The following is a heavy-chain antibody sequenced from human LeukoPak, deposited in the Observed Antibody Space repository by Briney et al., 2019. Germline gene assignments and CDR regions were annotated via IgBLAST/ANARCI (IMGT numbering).Heavy chain of an antibody. V-gene: IGHV3-13*04. CDR1: GFTFSGYD. CDR3: AREAAFDM. J-gene: IGHJ3*02. Sequence: GGSLRLSCAASGFTFSGYDFHWVRQATGRGLEWVSAIGTVGDTHYLDSVKGRFTISRENAKNSLYLQMNSLRAEDTAVYYCAREAAFDMWGQGTMVTVSS. CDR2: IGTVGDT.